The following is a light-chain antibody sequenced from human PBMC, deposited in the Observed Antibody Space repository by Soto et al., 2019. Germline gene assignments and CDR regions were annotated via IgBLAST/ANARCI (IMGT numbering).Light chain of an antibody. CDR2: DAS. CDR1: QSVSSSY. J-gene: IGKJ3*01. V-gene: IGKV3-20*01. Sequence: EIVLTQSPGTLSLSPVEIATLFFMASQSVSSSYLAWYQQKPGQAPRLLIYDASNRATGIPARFSGSGSGTEFTLTIGGLQPDDFATYYCQQYSGYSLFTFGPGTKVDIK. CDR3: QQYSGYSLFT.